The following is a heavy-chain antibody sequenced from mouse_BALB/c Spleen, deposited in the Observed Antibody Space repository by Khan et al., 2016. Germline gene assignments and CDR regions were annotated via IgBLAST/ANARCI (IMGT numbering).Heavy chain of an antibody. V-gene: IGHV1-4*01. Sequence: VQLQESGAELARPGASVKMSCKASGYTFTSYTMHWVKQRPGQGLEWIGDINPSSGYTNYNQKFKDKATLTADKSSSTAYMQLSSLTSEDSAVYYCAREAYGAWFAYWGQETLVTVSA. D-gene: IGHD1-1*01. CDR3: AREAYGAWFAY. CDR2: INPSSGYT. CDR1: GYTFTSYT. J-gene: IGHJ3*01.